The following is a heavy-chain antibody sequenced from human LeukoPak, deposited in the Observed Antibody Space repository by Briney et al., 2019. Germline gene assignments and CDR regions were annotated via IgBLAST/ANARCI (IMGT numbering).Heavy chain of an antibody. D-gene: IGHD3-22*01. J-gene: IGHJ4*02. V-gene: IGHV1-2*02. CDR2: INPNSGGT. CDR1: GYTSTGXX. Sequence: VSCXASGYTSTGXXXHWVRQAPXQGLEXMGWINPNSGGTNYAQKFQGRVTMTRDTSISTAYMELSRLRSDDTAVYYCARSYDXSGXSDYWGQGTLVTVSS. CDR3: ARSYDXSGXSDY.